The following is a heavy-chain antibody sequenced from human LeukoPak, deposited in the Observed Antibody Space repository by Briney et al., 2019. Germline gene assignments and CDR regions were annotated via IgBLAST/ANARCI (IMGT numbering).Heavy chain of an antibody. V-gene: IGHV4-4*07. Sequence: PSETLPLTCAVYGGSFSGDYWSWIRQPDVTALEWIGRIYTSGTITYNPSLKSRVTMSVDTSKNQFSLKLSSVTAADTAVYYCARDSGTTGEVKFDPWGQGTLVTVSS. J-gene: IGHJ5*02. CDR2: IYTSGTI. CDR3: ARDSGTTGEVKFDP. CDR1: GGSFSGDY. D-gene: IGHD3-10*01.